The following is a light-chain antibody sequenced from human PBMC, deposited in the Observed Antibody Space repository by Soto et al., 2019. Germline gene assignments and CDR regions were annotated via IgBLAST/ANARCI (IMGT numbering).Light chain of an antibody. CDR2: AAS. Sequence: IVLTQYPGTLSLSPGERATLSCRPSQSVSSAYLAWYQQKPGQGPRLLLYAASHRATGSPDGFSGSGSGTDFTLTISRLEPEDFAVYYCQHYGTSWTFGQGTKVELK. CDR3: QHYGTSWT. V-gene: IGKV3-20*01. J-gene: IGKJ1*01. CDR1: QSVSSAY.